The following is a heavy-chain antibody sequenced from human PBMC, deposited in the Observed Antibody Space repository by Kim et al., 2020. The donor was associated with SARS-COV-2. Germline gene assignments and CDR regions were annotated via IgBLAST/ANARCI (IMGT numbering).Heavy chain of an antibody. CDR1: GGSISSYY. CDR3: ARHGITGTIGYYYYYMDV. Sequence: SETLSLTCTVSGGSISSYYWSWIRQPPGKGLEWIGYIYYSGSTNYNPSLKSRVTISVDTSKNQFSLKLSSVTAADTAVYYCARHGITGTIGYYYYYMDVWGKGTTVTVSS. CDR2: IYYSGST. D-gene: IGHD1-7*01. V-gene: IGHV4-59*08. J-gene: IGHJ6*03.